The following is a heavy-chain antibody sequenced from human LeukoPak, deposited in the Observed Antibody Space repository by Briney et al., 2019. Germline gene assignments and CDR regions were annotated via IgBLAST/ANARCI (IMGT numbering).Heavy chain of an antibody. CDR2: IRYDGSNK. CDR1: GFTFSSYG. CDR3: THPSQYCSSTSCYVDAFDI. Sequence: GGSLRLSCAASGFTFSSYGMHWVRQAPGKGLEWVAFIRYDGSNKYYADSVKGRFTISRDNSKNTLYLQMNSLRAEDTAVYYCTHPSQYCSSTSCYVDAFDIWGQGTMVAVSS. D-gene: IGHD2-2*01. J-gene: IGHJ3*02. V-gene: IGHV3-30*02.